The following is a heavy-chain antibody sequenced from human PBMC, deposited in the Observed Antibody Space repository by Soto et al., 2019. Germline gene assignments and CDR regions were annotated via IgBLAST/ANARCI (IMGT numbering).Heavy chain of an antibody. CDR3: ARSRAAAGTGYYFDY. CDR2: IYHSGST. D-gene: IGHD6-13*01. V-gene: IGHV4-4*02. Sequence: TLSLTCAVSSGSISSSNWWSWVRQPPGKGLEWIGEIYHSGSTNYNPSLKSRVTISVDKSKNQFSLKLSSVTAADTAVYYCARSRAAAGTGYYFDYWGQGTLVTVSS. CDR1: SGSISSSNW. J-gene: IGHJ4*02.